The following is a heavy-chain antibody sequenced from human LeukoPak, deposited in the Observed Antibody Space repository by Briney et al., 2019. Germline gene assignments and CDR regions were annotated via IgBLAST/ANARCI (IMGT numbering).Heavy chain of an antibody. J-gene: IGHJ4*02. CDR1: GFTFSNFW. CDR2: INQDGSVK. Sequence: GGSLRLSCAASGFTFSNFWMTWVRQAPGKGLEWVANINQDGSVKYYVDSVKGRFTISRDNAKNSFYLQMNSLRAEETAVYFCARDDAPDYGDFELFGYWGQGTLVTVSS. CDR3: ARDDAPDYGDFELFGY. D-gene: IGHD4-17*01. V-gene: IGHV3-7*05.